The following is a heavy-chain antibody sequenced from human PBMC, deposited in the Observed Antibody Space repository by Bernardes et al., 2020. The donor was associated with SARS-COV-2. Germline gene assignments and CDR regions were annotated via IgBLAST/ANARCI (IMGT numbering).Heavy chain of an antibody. CDR3: ARQVEPTLDFDY. CDR2: VYPGDSDT. J-gene: IGHJ4*02. CDR1: GYSFTNCW. V-gene: IGHV5-51*01. Sequence: GESLKISCKGFGYSFTNCWIGWVRQMPGKGLEWMGIVYPGDSDTRYSPSFQGQVTISADKSISTAYLQWSSLKASDTAMYYCARQVEPTLDFDYWGQGTLVTVSS. D-gene: IGHD1-26*01.